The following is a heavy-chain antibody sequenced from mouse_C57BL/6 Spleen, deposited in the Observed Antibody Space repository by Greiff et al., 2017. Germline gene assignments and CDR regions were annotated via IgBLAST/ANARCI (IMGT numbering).Heavy chain of an antibody. Sequence: QVQLQQPGAELVRPGSSVKLSCKASGYTFTSYWMHWVKQRPIQGLAWIGNIDPSDSETHSNQKFKDKATLTVDKSSSTAYMQLSRLTSEDSAVYYGARPYGTLYYYALDYWGQGTSVTVSA. J-gene: IGHJ4*01. CDR2: IDPSDSET. CDR3: ARPYGTLYYYALDY. CDR1: GYTFTSYW. V-gene: IGHV1-52*01. D-gene: IGHD1-1*01.